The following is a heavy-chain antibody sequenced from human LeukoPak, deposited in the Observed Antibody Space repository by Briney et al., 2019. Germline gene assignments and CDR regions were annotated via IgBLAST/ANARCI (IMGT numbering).Heavy chain of an antibody. CDR2: INHSGIT. V-gene: IGHV4-34*01. J-gene: IGHJ5*02. CDR3: ARGLLDPINYGLSFDP. CDR1: GGSFSNYF. D-gene: IGHD3-16*01. Sequence: SETLSLTCAVYGGSFSNYFWGWIRQPPGKGGEGMGEINHSGITNYNSSLNSRVAVSVDTSKNQFSLKLRSVTAADTAVYYCARGLLDPINYGLSFDPWGQGTLVTVSS.